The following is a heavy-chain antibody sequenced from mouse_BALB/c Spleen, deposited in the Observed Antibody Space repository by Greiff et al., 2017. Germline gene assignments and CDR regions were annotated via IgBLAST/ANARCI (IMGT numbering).Heavy chain of an antibody. D-gene: IGHD4-1*01. CDR1: GFSLTSYG. J-gene: IGHJ4*01. V-gene: IGHV2-9*02. CDR2: IWAGGST. CDR3: ARDRRDWDAMDY. Sequence: QVHVKQSGPGLVAPSQSLSITCTVSGFSLTSYGVHWVRQPPGKGLEWLGVIWAGGSTNYNSALMSRLSISKDNSKSQVFLKMNSLQTDDTAMYYCARDRRDWDAMDYWGQGTSVTVSS.